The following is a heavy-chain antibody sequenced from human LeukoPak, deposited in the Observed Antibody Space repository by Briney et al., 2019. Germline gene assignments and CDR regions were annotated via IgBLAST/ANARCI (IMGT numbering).Heavy chain of an antibody. V-gene: IGHV4-38-2*01. J-gene: IGHJ4*02. CDR2: IYYSWGM. Sequence: SETLSLTCAVSGSSITSDYFWGWIRQPPGKGLEWIATIYYSWGMYFNPSLKSRVTVSLDASKNQFSLKMTSLTAADTAIYYCARNVTAGFFDYWGQGIMVTVSS. CDR3: ARNVTAGFFDY. D-gene: IGHD1-1*01. CDR1: GSSITSDYF.